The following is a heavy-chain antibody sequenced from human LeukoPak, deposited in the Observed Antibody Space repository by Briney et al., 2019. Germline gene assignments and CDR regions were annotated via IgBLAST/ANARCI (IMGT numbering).Heavy chain of an antibody. D-gene: IGHD5-12*01. CDR1: GFTFSSYS. J-gene: IGHJ4*02. V-gene: IGHV3-48*01. Sequence: GGSLRLSCVASGFTFSSYSMNWVRQAPGKGLDWISGINSDSSAIYYADSVKGRFTISRDNAKNSLYLQMNSLRAEDTVVYYCARSYTGYDLWGQGTLVTVSS. CDR2: INSDSSAI. CDR3: ARSYTGYDL.